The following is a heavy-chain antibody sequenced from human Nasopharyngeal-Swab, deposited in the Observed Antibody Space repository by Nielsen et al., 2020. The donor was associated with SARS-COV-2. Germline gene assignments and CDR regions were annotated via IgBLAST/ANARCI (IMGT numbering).Heavy chain of an antibody. CDR2: ISGSGGST. D-gene: IGHD4-17*01. CDR3: AKPLYGDSPFDY. Sequence: WIRQPPGKGLEWVSAISGSGGSTHYADSVKGQFTISRDNSKNTLYLQMNSLRAEDTAVYYCAKPLYGDSPFDYWGQGTLVTVSS. V-gene: IGHV3-23*01. J-gene: IGHJ4*02.